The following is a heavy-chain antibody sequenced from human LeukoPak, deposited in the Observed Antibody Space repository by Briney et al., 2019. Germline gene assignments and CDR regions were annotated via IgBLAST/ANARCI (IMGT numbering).Heavy chain of an antibody. J-gene: IGHJ3*02. Sequence: PSEPLSLTCTVSGVSISSYYWRWIRQPAGRGLEWIGCIYTSGSTNYNPSLKSRVTMSVDTSKNQFAVKLCSVSAADRAVYCGARYYIAQGVGGPLDVCDIWGQGTMVTVPS. V-gene: IGHV4-4*07. CDR1: GVSISSYY. CDR2: IYTSGST. D-gene: IGHD3-9*01. CDR3: ARYYIAQGVGGPLDVCDI.